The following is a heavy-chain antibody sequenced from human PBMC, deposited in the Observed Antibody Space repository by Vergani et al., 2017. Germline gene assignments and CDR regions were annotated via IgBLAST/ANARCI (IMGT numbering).Heavy chain of an antibody. V-gene: IGHV1-2*02. J-gene: IGHJ6*03. Sequence: QVQLVQSGAEVKKPGASVKVSCKASGYIFSGYYIHWVRQAPGQGLEWMAWINPNSGGTNYAQKFQGRVTITRDTSTSTAYMELSRRMSDDTAVYYCGRGYCSSTSCSEAYYYYMDVWGKGTTVTVSS. CDR3: GRGYCSSTSCSEAYYYYMDV. CDR2: INPNSGGT. CDR1: GYIFSGYY. D-gene: IGHD2-2*01.